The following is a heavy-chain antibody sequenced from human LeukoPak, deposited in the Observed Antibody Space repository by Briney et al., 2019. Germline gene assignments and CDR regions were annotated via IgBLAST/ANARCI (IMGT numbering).Heavy chain of an antibody. J-gene: IGHJ4*02. D-gene: IGHD6-13*01. CDR2: INPNSGGT. CDR3: ARGVRTYSSSWYPFDY. Sequence: GASVKVSCKASGYTFTGYYMHWVRQAPGQGLEWMEWINPNSGGTNYAQKFQGRVTMTRDTSISTAYMELSRLRSDDTAVYYCARGVRTYSSSWYPFDYWGQGTLVTVSS. CDR1: GYTFTGYY. V-gene: IGHV1-2*02.